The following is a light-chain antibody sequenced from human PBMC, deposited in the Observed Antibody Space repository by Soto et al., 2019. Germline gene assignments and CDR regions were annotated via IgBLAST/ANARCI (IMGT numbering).Light chain of an antibody. CDR1: QSITNNY. Sequence: EIVLTQSPDTLSLSPGERATLSCRASQSITNNYLAWYQQKPGQAPRLLIYGASSWATGIPDRFSGSGSGTDFTLTINGLEPEDFAVYYCQQYGNSPRTFGQGTRVEIK. CDR3: QQYGNSPRT. V-gene: IGKV3-20*01. CDR2: GAS. J-gene: IGKJ1*01.